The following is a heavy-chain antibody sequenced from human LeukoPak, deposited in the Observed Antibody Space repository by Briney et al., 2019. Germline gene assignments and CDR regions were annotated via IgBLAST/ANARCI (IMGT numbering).Heavy chain of an antibody. CDR3: ARIPNNGLFDY. CDR1: GGSFGDYH. V-gene: IGHV4-34*01. Sequence: SETLSLTCALYGGSFGDYHWSWIRQPPGKGLEWIGEINQRGVTTYNSFLKSRVILSVDTCKRQFSLKLTSVTAADTAVYYCARIPNNGLFDYWGQGTLVTVSS. CDR2: INQRGVT. J-gene: IGHJ4*02. D-gene: IGHD1/OR15-1a*01.